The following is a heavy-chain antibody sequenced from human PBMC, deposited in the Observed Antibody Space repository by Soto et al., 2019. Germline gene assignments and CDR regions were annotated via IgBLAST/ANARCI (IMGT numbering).Heavy chain of an antibody. Sequence: GGSLRLSCAASGFTFSSYAMHWVRQAPGKGLEWVAVISYDGSNKYYADSVKGRFTISRDNSKNTLYLQMNSLRAEDTAVYYCASEQLAVLRGVPDYWGQGTLVTVSS. CDR3: ASEQLAVLRGVPDY. V-gene: IGHV3-30-3*01. CDR2: ISYDGSNK. J-gene: IGHJ4*02. CDR1: GFTFSSYA. D-gene: IGHD1-1*01.